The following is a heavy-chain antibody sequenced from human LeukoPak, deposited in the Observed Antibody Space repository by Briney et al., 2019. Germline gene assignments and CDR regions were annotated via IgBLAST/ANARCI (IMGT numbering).Heavy chain of an antibody. Sequence: PSETPSLTGTVSGAAISSYYWSWIGKPAGKGLEWIGRIYTSGSTNYNPSLTSRVAMSVDTSKHQFSLKLSSVTAADTAVYYCAREDIGHDAFDIWGQGTMVTVSS. V-gene: IGHV4-4*07. CDR3: AREDIGHDAFDI. J-gene: IGHJ3*02. D-gene: IGHD2-15*01. CDR2: IYTSGST. CDR1: GAAISSYY.